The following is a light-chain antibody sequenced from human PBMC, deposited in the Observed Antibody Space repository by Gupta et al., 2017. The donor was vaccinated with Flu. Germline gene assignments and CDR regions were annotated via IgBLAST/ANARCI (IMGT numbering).Light chain of an antibody. CDR3: QQRSNWPPIT. J-gene: IGKJ5*01. Sequence: EIVLTQPPATLSLSPGERATLSCRARQSVSSYLAWYQQQPGQAPRLLIYDASNRATGIPPRFSGSGSGRDFTLTISSREPEDFAVYYCQQRSNWPPITFGQGTRLEIK. V-gene: IGKV3-11*02. CDR1: QSVSSY. CDR2: DAS.